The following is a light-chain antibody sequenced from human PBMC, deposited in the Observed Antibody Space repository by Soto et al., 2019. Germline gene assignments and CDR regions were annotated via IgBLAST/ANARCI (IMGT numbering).Light chain of an antibody. CDR1: ESISRN. CDR3: QQYYHWPRT. V-gene: IGKV3-15*01. Sequence: EMVVTQSPATLSVSPGGRATLSCRTSESISRNLAWYQQKLGQAPRLLIYGASTRATGVPDRFTGSGSGTDFILTITSLQSEDFGIYYCQQYYHWPRTFGQGTKVDIK. J-gene: IGKJ1*01. CDR2: GAS.